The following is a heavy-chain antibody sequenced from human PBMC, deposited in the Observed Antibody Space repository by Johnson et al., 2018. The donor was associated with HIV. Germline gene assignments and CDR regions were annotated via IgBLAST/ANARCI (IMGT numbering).Heavy chain of an antibody. V-gene: IGHV3-64*04. CDR1: GFTFSTYA. D-gene: IGHD6-13*01. Sequence: QVQLVESGGGLVQPGGSLRLSCAASGFTFSTYAMHWVRQAPGKGLEYISAISNNGGSTYYAESVRGRFTISRDNSKNTLYLQMNSLRAEDTAVYYCAKDRRSSSRDAFDIWGQGTMVTVSS. CDR3: AKDRRSSSRDAFDI. J-gene: IGHJ3*02. CDR2: ISNNGGST.